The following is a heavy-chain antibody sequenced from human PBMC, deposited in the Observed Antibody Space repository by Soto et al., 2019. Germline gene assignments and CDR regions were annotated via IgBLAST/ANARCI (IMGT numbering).Heavy chain of an antibody. D-gene: IGHD3-10*02. CDR3: ARDNLFRLNWCDP. CDR1: GYTVPDLS. J-gene: IGHJ5*02. V-gene: IGHV1-2*02. Sequence: YCAFAGYTVPDLSMHWVRKERGKGLEWMGWINPNSGGTNYAQKFQGRVTMTRDTSISTAYMELSRLRSDDTAGYYCARDNLFRLNWCDPWGQGTLVTVSA. CDR2: INPNSGGT.